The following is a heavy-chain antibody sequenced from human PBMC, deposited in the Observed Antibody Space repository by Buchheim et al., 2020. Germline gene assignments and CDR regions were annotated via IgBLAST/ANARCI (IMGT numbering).Heavy chain of an antibody. CDR1: GFSFRDYG. CDR2: ISYDGSKK. Sequence: QVQVVESGGGVVQPGGSPRLSCGTSGFSFRDYGMHWVRQAPGKGLEWVAVISYDGSKKYYGESVKGRFTISRDNSKNMVFLQMNSLRVEDTAVYYCTKAFYYGSGDYYSRMGCFFGMDVWGPGTT. J-gene: IGHJ6*02. V-gene: IGHV3-30*18. D-gene: IGHD3-10*01. CDR3: TKAFYYGSGDYYSRMGCFFGMDV.